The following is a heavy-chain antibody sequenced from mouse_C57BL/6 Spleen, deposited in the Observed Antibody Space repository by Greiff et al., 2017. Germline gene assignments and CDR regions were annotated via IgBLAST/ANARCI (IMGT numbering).Heavy chain of an antibody. Sequence: VQLQQPGAELVMPGASVKLSCKASGYTFTSYWMHWVKQRPGQGLEWIGEIDPSDSYTNYNQKFKGKSTLTVDKSSSTAYMQLSSLTSEDSAVYYCASGDGNYAFDDWGQGTTLTVSS. CDR1: GYTFTSYW. J-gene: IGHJ2*01. V-gene: IGHV1-69*01. D-gene: IGHD2-1*01. CDR2: IDPSDSYT. CDR3: ASGDGNYAFDD.